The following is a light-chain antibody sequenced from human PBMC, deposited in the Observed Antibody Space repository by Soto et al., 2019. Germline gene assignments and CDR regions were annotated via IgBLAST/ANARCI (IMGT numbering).Light chain of an antibody. CDR1: ESVSKW. CDR2: DAS. J-gene: IGKJ4*01. CDR3: QQYSVWPLT. Sequence: DIQMTQSPSSLSASVGDKVTITCRATESVSKWLAWYQEKPGNPPRPLIYDASTLESGVPSRFSGSGSGTEFTLTISSLQSEDFAVYYCQQYSVWPLTFGGGTKVDIK. V-gene: IGKV1-5*01.